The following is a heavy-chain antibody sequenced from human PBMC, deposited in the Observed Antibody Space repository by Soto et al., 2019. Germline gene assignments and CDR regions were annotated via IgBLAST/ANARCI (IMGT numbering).Heavy chain of an antibody. Sequence: QVQLVQSGAEVKKPGASVKVSCKASGYTFTNYGISWVRQAPGQGLEWMGWISVYNGNTNYAQKLQGRVTMITDTSTSTAYMELRSLRSDDTAVYYCARKYYYDSSGYRPEWFFDYWGQGTLVTVSS. V-gene: IGHV1-18*01. J-gene: IGHJ4*02. CDR1: GYTFTNYG. CDR3: ARKYYYDSSGYRPEWFFDY. CDR2: ISVYNGNT. D-gene: IGHD3-22*01.